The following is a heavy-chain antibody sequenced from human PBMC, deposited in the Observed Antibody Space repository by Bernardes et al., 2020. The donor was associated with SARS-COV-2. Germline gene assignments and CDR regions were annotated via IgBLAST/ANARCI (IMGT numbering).Heavy chain of an antibody. CDR1: GFTFTDYC. CDR2: MNQDGTAA. D-gene: IGHD2-15*01. V-gene: IGHV3-7*01. J-gene: IGHJ4*02. CDR3: TKTGVGSCPGGCSYRNSL. Sequence: GRSLRLSCVASGFTFTDYCMNWVRQAPGKGLEWVASMNQDGTAANYLDSVRGRFTISRDNAKSSLYLQMNSLRADDTGVYYCTKTGVGSCPGGCSYRNSLWGQGTLVTVSS.